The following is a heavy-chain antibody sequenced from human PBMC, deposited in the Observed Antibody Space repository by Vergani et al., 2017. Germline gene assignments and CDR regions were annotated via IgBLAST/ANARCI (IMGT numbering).Heavy chain of an antibody. V-gene: IGHV4-59*01. CDR3: ARGALGRLRRIDS. D-gene: IGHD3-16*01. CDR2: IYDSGDT. CDR1: GDSMNTYY. J-gene: IGHJ4*02. Sequence: QVQLQESGPGLVKPSETLSLTCSVSGDSMNTYYWIWIRQPPGKGLEWIGYIYDSGDTKYNPSLKSRVTMSLDTSKNQFSLNLYTVTAADTAVYYCARGALGRLRRIDSWGQGTLVTVSS.